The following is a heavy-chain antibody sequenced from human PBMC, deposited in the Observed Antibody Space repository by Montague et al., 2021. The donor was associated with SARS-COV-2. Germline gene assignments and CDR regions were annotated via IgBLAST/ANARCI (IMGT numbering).Heavy chain of an antibody. CDR1: GGFVASSGFY. CDR2: VFFTGTT. D-gene: IGHD1-26*01. V-gene: IGHV4-39*07. CDR3: ARGGGGKNSAVYYGLDV. Sequence: SETLSLTCSVSGGFVASSGFYWGWIRQPPGKGLEWLGNVFFTGTTYYNPSLKSRVSISVDTSKNQFSLSLRSMTGADTAVYYCARGGGGKNSAVYYGLDVWGQGTTVIVSS. J-gene: IGHJ6*02.